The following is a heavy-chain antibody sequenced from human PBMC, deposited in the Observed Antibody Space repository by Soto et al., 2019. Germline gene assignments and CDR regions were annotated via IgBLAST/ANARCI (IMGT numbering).Heavy chain of an antibody. Sequence: GSGLTRVLPTQILTQSFTLCGLRISTSGRCVSWIRQPPGKPAEWIALIDWADDKYYSTSLKTRLTTSKDTSNNQVVLTMTNMDPVDTATYXCARARIAARPQYYFDYWGQGTLVTVSS. CDR2: IDWADDK. V-gene: IGHV2-70*01. CDR1: GLRISTSGRC. CDR3: ARARIAARPQYYFDY. D-gene: IGHD6-6*01. J-gene: IGHJ4*02.